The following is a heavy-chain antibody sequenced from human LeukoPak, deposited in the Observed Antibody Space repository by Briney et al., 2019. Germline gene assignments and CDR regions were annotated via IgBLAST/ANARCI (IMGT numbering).Heavy chain of an antibody. CDR2: IYHSGST. J-gene: IGHJ4*02. CDR1: GGSISSGGYS. Sequence: SETLSLTCAVSGGSISSGGYSWSWIRQPPGKGLEWIGYIYHSGSTYYNPSLKSRVTISVDRSKNQFSLKLSSVTAADTAVYYCARGKDYGSGSLDYWGQGTLVTVSS. D-gene: IGHD3-10*01. CDR3: ARGKDYGSGSLDY. V-gene: IGHV4-30-2*01.